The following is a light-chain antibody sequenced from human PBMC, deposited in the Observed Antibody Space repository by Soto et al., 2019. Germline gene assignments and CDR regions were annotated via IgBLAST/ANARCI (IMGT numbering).Light chain of an antibody. V-gene: IGLV4-69*01. CDR1: SGHSSYA. Sequence: QLVLTQSPSASASLGASVKLTCTLSSGHSSYAIAWHQQQPEKGPRYLMKLNSDGSHSKGDGIPDRFSGSSSGAERYLTISSLQSEDEADYYCQTWGPVVFGGGTKVTVL. J-gene: IGLJ2*01. CDR2: LNSDGSH. CDR3: QTWGPVV.